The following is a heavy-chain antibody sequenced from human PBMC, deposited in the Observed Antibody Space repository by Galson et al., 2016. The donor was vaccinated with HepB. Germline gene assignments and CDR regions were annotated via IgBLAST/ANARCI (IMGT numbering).Heavy chain of an antibody. D-gene: IGHD6-13*01. CDR1: GVTFSTSA. J-gene: IGHJ4*02. CDR3: AARGNSWPYY. V-gene: IGHV1-58*01. Sequence: SVKVSCKASGVTFSTSAVQWVRQARGQHLEWIGWIVAGNGDTKYAQKFQERVIITRDMSTRTAYMELSSLTSEDTAVYYCAARGNSWPYYWGQGTLVTVSS. CDR2: IVAGNGDT.